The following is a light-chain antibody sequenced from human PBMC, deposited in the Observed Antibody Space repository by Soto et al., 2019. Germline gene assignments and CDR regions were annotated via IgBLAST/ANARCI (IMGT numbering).Light chain of an antibody. CDR1: QSVNRRS. J-gene: IGKJ1*01. CDR3: QQYDNSRT. V-gene: IGKV3-20*01. CDR2: GIS. Sequence: IVLTQSPGTLSLSPGEGATLSCRASQSVNRRSLAWYQQKPGQAPRLLISGISNRATGIPDRFSGSGSGADFTLTISRLEPEDFTVYYCQQYDNSRTFGQGTKVEIK.